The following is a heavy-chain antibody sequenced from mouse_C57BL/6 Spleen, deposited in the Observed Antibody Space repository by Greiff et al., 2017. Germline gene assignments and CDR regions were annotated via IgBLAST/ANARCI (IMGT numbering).Heavy chain of an antibody. D-gene: IGHD2-3*01. CDR3: APYDPYAMDY. J-gene: IGHJ4*01. CDR2: INPNNGGT. CDR1: GYTFTDYY. V-gene: IGHV1-26*01. Sequence: VQLQQSGPELVKPGASVKISCKASGYTFTDYYMNWVKQSHGKSLEWIGDINPNNGGTSYNQKFKGKATLTVDKSSSTAYMELRSLTSEDSAVYYCAPYDPYAMDYWGQGTSVTVSS.